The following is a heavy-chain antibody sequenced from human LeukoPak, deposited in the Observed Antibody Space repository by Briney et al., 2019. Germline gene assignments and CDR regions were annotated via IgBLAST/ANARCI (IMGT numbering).Heavy chain of an antibody. V-gene: IGHV1-2*02. CDR3: ARGYYDILTGYLDGMDV. D-gene: IGHD3-9*01. Sequence: ASVKVSCKASGYTFTGYYMHWVRQAPGQGLEWMGWINPNSGGTNYAQKFQGRVTMTRDASISTAYMELSRLRSDDTAVYYCARGYYDILTGYLDGMDVWGQGTTVTVSS. CDR1: GYTFTGYY. J-gene: IGHJ6*02. CDR2: INPNSGGT.